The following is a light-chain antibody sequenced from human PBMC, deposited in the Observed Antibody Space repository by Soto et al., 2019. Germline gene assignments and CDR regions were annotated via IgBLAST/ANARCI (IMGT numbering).Light chain of an antibody. CDR1: QSFSSHF. V-gene: IGKV3-20*01. CDR3: QQYAISHRT. Sequence: EIVLTQSPGTLSLSPGERGTLSCRASQSFSSHFLAWYQQRPGQAPRLLIYAASSRATGIPDRFSGSASGTDFTLTISRLEPEDFAMYYCQQYAISHRTFGQGTKVEI. CDR2: AAS. J-gene: IGKJ1*01.